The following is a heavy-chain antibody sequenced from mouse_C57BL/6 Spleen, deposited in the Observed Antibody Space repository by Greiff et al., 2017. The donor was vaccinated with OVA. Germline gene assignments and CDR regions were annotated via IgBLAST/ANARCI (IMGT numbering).Heavy chain of an antibody. CDR2: IDPSDSYT. V-gene: IGHV1-69*01. J-gene: IGHJ4*01. CDR1: GYTFTSYW. Sequence: QVQLQQPGAELVMPGASVKLSCKASGYTFTSYWMHWVKQRPGQGLEWIGEIDPSDSYTNYNQKFKGKATLTVDKSSGTAYMQRSSLTSEDSAVYYCARAKGRDAMDYWGQGTSVTVSS. CDR3: ARAKGRDAMDY.